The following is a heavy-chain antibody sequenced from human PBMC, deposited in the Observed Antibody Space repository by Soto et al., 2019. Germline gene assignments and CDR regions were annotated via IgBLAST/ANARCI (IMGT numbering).Heavy chain of an antibody. CDR3: ARERSAAGTGWFDP. V-gene: IGHV1-8*01. CDR2: MNPNSGNT. D-gene: IGHD6-13*01. Sequence: QVQLVQSGAEVKKPGASVKVSCKASGYTFTSYDINWVRQATGQGLEWMGWMNPNSGNTGYAQKFQGRVTMTRNTSMSTAYMELSILRSEDTAVYYCARERSAAGTGWFDPWGQGTLVTVSS. CDR1: GYTFTSYD. J-gene: IGHJ5*02.